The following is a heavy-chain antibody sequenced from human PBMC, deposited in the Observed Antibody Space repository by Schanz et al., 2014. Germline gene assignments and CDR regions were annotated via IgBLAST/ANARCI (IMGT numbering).Heavy chain of an antibody. CDR3: TRGASRDYFAMDV. J-gene: IGHJ6*02. V-gene: IGHV3-74*01. CDR2: TSHDGSFT. CDR1: GFTFSSSW. Sequence: EVHLVESGGGLVQPGGSLRLSCAASGFTFSSSWMHWVRQAPGKGLVWVSRTSHDGSFTTFADSVKGRFTISRDNARNTLCLQMNSLRAEDTAVYYCTRGASRDYFAMDVWGQGTTVTVSS.